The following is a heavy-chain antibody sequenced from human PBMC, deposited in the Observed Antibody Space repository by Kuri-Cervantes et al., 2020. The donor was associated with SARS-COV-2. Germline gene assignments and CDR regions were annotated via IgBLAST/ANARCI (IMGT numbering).Heavy chain of an antibody. CDR2: IDWDDDK. Sequence: SGPTLVKPTQTLTLTCTFSGFSLRDSGMRVSWIRQSPGKALEWLARIDWDDDKFYSASLKTRLTISKDTSKNQVVLTMTNMDPVDTATYYCARISYECSSSGCYFRDWGQGTQVTVSS. D-gene: IGHD2-2*01. CDR3: ARISYECSSSGCYFRD. CDR1: GFSLRDSGMR. V-gene: IGHV2-70*04. J-gene: IGHJ4*02.